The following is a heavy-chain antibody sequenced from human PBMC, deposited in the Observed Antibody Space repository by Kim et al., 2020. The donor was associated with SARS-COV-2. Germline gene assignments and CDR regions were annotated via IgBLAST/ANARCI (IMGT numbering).Heavy chain of an antibody. D-gene: IGHD3-22*01. CDR1: GGSLSSSGYY. V-gene: IGHV4-31*03. Sequence: SETLSLTCTVSGGSLSSSGYYWSWFRQHPGKGLEWIGYIYYRGSTYYSPSLKSRLTISVDTSKNQFSLKLSSVSAADTAVYYCARDYDSSGYYDRWGQG. CDR3: ARDYDSSGYYDR. CDR2: IYYRGST. J-gene: IGHJ4*02.